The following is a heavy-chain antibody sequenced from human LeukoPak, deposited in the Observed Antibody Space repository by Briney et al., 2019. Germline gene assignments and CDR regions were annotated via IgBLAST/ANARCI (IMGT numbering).Heavy chain of an antibody. CDR2: ISAYDGST. CDR1: GYTLTAYY. V-gene: IGHV1-18*04. J-gene: IGHJ4*02. CDR3: AREAGSGSWYPFDY. Sequence: ASVKVSCXASGYTLTAYYIYWVRQAPGQGLGWMGRISAYDGSTNYAQKFQGRVTMTTDPSTSTAYMELRSLRSDDTAVYYCAREAGSGSWYPFDYWGQGTLVTVSS. D-gene: IGHD6-13*01.